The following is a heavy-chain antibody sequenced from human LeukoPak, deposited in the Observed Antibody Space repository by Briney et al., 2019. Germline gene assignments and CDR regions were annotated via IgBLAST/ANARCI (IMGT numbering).Heavy chain of an antibody. CDR1: GFTFSNYG. J-gene: IGHJ4*02. V-gene: IGHV3-30*02. CDR3: ARETEYYYDSSGPSQFDY. CDR2: IRYDGSNK. Sequence: GGSLRLSCAASGFTFSNYGMHWVRQAPGKGLEWVAFIRYDGSNKYYADSVKGRFTISRDNSKNTLDLQMNSLRAEDTAVYYCARETEYYYDSSGPSQFDYWGQGTLVTVSS. D-gene: IGHD3-22*01.